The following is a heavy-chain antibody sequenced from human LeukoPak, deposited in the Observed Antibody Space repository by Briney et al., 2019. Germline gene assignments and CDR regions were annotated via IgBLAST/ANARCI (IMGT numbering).Heavy chain of an antibody. CDR2: IYYSGST. J-gene: IGHJ3*02. V-gene: IGHV4-59*08. D-gene: IGHD3-22*01. CDR1: GGSISSYY. Sequence: SETLSLTCTVSGGSISSYYWSWIRQPPGKGLEWIGYIYYSGSTNYNPSLKSRVTISVDTSKNQFSLKLSSVTAADTAVYYCARHLTYYPIDAFDIRGQGTMVTVSS. CDR3: ARHLTYYPIDAFDI.